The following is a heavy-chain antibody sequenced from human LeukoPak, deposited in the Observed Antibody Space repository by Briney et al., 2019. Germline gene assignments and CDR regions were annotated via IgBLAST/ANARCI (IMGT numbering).Heavy chain of an antibody. CDR2: INPNSGGT. J-gene: IGHJ4*02. CDR3: ARSLAYCGGDCNYFDY. Sequence: GASVKVSCKASGYTFTGYYMHWVRQAPGQGLEWMGWINPNSGGTNYAQKFQGRVTMTRDTSISTAYMELSRLRSDDTAVYYCARSLAYCGGDCNYFDYWGQGTLVTVSS. D-gene: IGHD2-21*02. CDR1: GYTFTGYY. V-gene: IGHV1-2*02.